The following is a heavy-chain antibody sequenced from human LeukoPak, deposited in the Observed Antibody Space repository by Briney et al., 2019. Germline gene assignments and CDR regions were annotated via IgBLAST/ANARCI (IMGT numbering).Heavy chain of an antibody. Sequence: GGSLRLSCAASGFTFSSYAMSWVRQAPGKGLEWVSAISGSGGSTYYADSVKGRFTISRDNARSILYLQMSSLRAEDTAVYYCVKDLRDMWTFDYWGQGTLATVSS. J-gene: IGHJ4*02. CDR2: ISGSGGST. D-gene: IGHD2-21*01. CDR1: GFTFSSYA. V-gene: IGHV3-23*01. CDR3: VKDLRDMWTFDY.